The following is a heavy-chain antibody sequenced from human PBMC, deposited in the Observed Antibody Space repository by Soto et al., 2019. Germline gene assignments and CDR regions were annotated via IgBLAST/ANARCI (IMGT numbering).Heavy chain of an antibody. CDR3: AREPRVLAY. CDR2: MNPDGSQT. Sequence: DVQLVESGGGVVQRGGALRLPCVASGFTYGNYWMAWVRQVSGKGLEWVAYMNPDGSQTFYVDSVKGRFSISRDNAKNSLYLRMSNLRVEDTAVYYCAREPRVLAYWGQGTLVTVSS. J-gene: IGHJ1*01. V-gene: IGHV3-7*01. CDR1: GFTYGNYW. D-gene: IGHD3-3*01.